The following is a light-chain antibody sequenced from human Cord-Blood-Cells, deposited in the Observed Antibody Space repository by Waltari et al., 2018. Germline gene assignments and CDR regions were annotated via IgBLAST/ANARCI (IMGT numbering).Light chain of an antibody. J-gene: IGKJ1*01. V-gene: IGKV4-1*01. Sequence: DIVMTQSPDSLAVSLGERATINCKSSQSVLYSSNNKNYLAWYQQKPGQPPKLLIYWASTRESGVPDRFSGSWSGTDFTLTISSLQAEDVAVYYCQQYYSTPVTFGQGTKVEIK. CDR3: QQYYSTPVT. CDR2: WAS. CDR1: QSVLYSSNNKNY.